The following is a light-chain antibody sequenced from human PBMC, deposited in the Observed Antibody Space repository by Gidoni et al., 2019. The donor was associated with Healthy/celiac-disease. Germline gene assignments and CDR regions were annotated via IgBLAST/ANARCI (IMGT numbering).Light chain of an antibody. CDR2: GAS. V-gene: IGKV3-20*01. J-gene: IGKJ2*01. CDR1: QSVSRSY. Sequence: EIVLTQSPGTLSLSPGERATLSCRASQSVSRSYSAWYQQNPGQAPMLLLYGASRRATGIPDSFSGSGSWTDFTLTFSRLEPKDFAVYYCQQYHRSPPYTFGQGTKLEIK. CDR3: QQYHRSPPYT.